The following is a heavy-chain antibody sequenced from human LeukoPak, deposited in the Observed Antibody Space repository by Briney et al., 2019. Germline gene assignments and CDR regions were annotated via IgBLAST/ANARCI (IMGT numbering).Heavy chain of an antibody. J-gene: IGHJ4*02. CDR3: AREGSSWDPLDY. CDR1: GGTFSSYA. Sequence: ASVKVSCKASGGTFSSYAISWVRQAPGQGLEWMGGIIPIFGTANYAQKFQGRVTITADESTSTAYMELSSLRSEDTAVYYCAREGSSWDPLDYWGQGTLVTVSS. V-gene: IGHV1-69*13. CDR2: IIPIFGTA. D-gene: IGHD6-13*01.